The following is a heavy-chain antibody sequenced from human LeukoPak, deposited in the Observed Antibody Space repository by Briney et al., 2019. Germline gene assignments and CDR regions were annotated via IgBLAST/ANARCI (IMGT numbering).Heavy chain of an antibody. V-gene: IGHV3-7*01. J-gene: IGHJ4*02. CDR3: ASSFSDDFWSGHF. CDR1: RITFTYW. CDR2: IKQDGSEK. Sequence: GGSLRLSCAASRITFTYWMSWVRQAPGKGLEWVANIKQDGSEKYYVDSVKGRFTISRDNTKKALFLQMNSLRAQDTAVYYCASSFSDDFWSGHFWGQGTLVTVSS. D-gene: IGHD3-3*01.